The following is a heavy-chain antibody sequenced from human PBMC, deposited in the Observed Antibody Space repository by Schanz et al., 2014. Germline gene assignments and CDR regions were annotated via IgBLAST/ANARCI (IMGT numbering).Heavy chain of an antibody. J-gene: IGHJ4*02. V-gene: IGHV3-30*04. CDR2: ISYGGSDK. CDR3: ARDGRKYSSGTLDYFDN. D-gene: IGHD6-25*01. CDR1: GFSFSTYA. Sequence: VQLLESGGGVVQPGRSLRLSCAASGFSFSTYAMHWVRQAPGKGLEWVAVISYGGSDKYYTDSVKGHFTISRDDSKNTLYLQMNSLRAEDTAIYYCARDGRKYSSGTLDYFDNWGQGTLVTVSS.